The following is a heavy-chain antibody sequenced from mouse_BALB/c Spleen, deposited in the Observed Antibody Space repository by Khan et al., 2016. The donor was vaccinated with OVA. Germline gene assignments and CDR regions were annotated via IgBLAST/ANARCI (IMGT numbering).Heavy chain of an antibody. CDR2: INPSSDYN. Sequence: QVQLQQSGAELARPGASVKMSCKASGYIFTSYMIHWVKQRPGQGLEWIGDINPSSDYNNYNQKFKDKATLTADKSSSTAYMQLSSLTSEDSAVYYCARGGYGTFPYWRPRTLFPVSA. CDR3: ARGGYGTFPY. V-gene: IGHV1-4*01. D-gene: IGHD1-1*01. CDR1: GYIFTSYM. J-gene: IGHJ3*01.